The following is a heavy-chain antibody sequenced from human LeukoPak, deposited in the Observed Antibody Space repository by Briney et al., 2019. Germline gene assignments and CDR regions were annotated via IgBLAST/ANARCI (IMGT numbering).Heavy chain of an antibody. CDR2: IYYSGST. CDR3: ARLWGHSYGIGFSWFDP. J-gene: IGHJ5*02. V-gene: IGHV4-39*01. CDR1: GGSTSSSSYY. D-gene: IGHD1-26*01. Sequence: SETLSLTCTVSGGSTSSSSYYWGWIRQPPGKGLEWIGSIYYSGSTYYNPSLKSRVTISVDTSKNQFSLKLSSVTAADTAVYYCARLWGHSYGIGFSWFDPWGQGTLVTVSS.